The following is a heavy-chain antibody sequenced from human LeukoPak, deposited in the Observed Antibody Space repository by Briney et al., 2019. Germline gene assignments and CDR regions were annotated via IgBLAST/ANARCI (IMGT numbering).Heavy chain of an antibody. CDR2: IYYSGST. V-gene: IGHV4-59*01. CDR1: GGSISSYY. J-gene: IGHJ4*02. D-gene: IGHD3-10*01. Sequence: SETLSLTCTVSGGSISSYYWSWIRQPPGKGLEWIGYIYYSGSTNYNPSLKSRVTISVDTSKNQFSLKLSSVTAADTAVYYCARDDMVRGDQAFDYWGQGTLVTVSS. CDR3: ARDDMVRGDQAFDY.